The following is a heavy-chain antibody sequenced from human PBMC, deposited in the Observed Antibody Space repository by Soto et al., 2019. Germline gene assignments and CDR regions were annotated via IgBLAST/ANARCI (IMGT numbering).Heavy chain of an antibody. Sequence: PGGSLRLSCAASGFTFSSYGMHWVRQVPGKGLEWVAVMSYDGSNKYYGDSVKGRFTISRDNAKNSLYLQMNSLRTEDTAFYYCARDHDEDFGYDLDYSDYWGQGTLVTVSS. CDR1: GFTFSSYG. V-gene: IGHV3-30*03. CDR2: MSYDGSNK. J-gene: IGHJ4*02. CDR3: ARDHDEDFGYDLDYSDY. D-gene: IGHD5-12*01.